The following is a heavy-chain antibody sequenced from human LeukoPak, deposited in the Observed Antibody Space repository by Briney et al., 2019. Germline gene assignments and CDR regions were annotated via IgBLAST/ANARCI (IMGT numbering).Heavy chain of an antibody. D-gene: IGHD3-10*01. Sequence: HPSETLSLTCTVSGDSVTSGTFYWAWLRQPPGKGLEWIATVYYTGSTCYNPSLKSRVTISMDTSKNQFSLDLRSVVAPDTAVYYCARHSGSGSLSRPFDPWGQGTLVTVSS. CDR2: VYYTGST. V-gene: IGHV4-39*01. CDR1: GDSVTSGTFY. J-gene: IGHJ5*02. CDR3: ARHSGSGSLSRPFDP.